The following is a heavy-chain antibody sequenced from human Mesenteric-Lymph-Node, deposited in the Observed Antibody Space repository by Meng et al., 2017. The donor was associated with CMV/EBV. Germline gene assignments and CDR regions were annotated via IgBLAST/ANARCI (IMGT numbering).Heavy chain of an antibody. CDR2: IKQDGSEK. Sequence: GGSLRLSCAASGFTFSSYWMSWVRQAPGKGLEWVANIKQDGSEKYYVDSVKGRFTISRDNAKNSLYLQMNSLRAEDTAVYYCTRDTPSGYYGMDVWGQGTTVTVSS. J-gene: IGHJ6*02. CDR3: TRDTPSGYYGMDV. CDR1: GFTFSSYW. V-gene: IGHV3-7*01. D-gene: IGHD3-10*01.